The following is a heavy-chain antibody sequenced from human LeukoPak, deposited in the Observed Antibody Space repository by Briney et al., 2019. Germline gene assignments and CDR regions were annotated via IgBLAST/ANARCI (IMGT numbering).Heavy chain of an antibody. CDR3: ARGLLDVVVPAATSMFDP. J-gene: IGHJ5*02. CDR2: IYPGDSDT. Sequence: GESLQISCQGSGSRFTSYWIGWVRQLHGKGLEWMGIIYPGDSDTRYSPSFQGQVTISADKSISTAYLQWSSLKASDTAMYYCARGLLDVVVPAATSMFDPWGQGTLVTVSS. V-gene: IGHV5-51*01. CDR1: GSRFTSYW. D-gene: IGHD2-2*01.